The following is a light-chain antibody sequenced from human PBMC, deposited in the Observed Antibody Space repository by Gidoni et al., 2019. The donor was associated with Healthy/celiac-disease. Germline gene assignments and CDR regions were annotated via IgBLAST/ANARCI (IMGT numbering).Light chain of an antibody. CDR1: QSVSSSS. V-gene: IGKV3-20*01. Sequence: DIVLTQSPGTRSLSPGERATLSCRASQSVSSSSLAWYQQKPGKAPRLLIYGASSRATGIPDRFSGSGSGTGFTLTISRLEPEAFAVYYCQQYGSSPWTFGQGTKLEIK. CDR2: GAS. CDR3: QQYGSSPWT. J-gene: IGKJ1*01.